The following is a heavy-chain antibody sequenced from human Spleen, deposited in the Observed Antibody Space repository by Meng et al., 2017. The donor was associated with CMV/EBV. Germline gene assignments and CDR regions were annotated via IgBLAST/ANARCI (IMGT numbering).Heavy chain of an antibody. CDR3: ARDLVVPAALAPYY. V-gene: IGHV3-30-3*01. CDR1: GFTFSSYA. D-gene: IGHD2-2*01. J-gene: IGHJ4*02. CDR2: ISYDGSNK. Sequence: GGSLRLSCAASGFTFSSYAMHWVRQAPGKGLEWVAVISYDGSNKYYADSVKGRFTISRDNSKNTLYLQMNSLRAEDTAVYYCARDLVVPAALAPYYWGQGTLVTVSS.